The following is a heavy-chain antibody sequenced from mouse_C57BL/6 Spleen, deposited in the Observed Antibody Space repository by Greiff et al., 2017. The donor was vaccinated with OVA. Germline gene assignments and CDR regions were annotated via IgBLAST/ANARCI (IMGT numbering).Heavy chain of an antibody. CDR3: VITTVVATGAMDY. CDR1: GYSFTDYN. CDR2: INPNYGTT. J-gene: IGHJ4*01. D-gene: IGHD1-1*01. V-gene: IGHV1-39*01. Sequence: VHVKQSGPELVKPGASVKISCKASGYSFTDYNMNWVKQSNGKSLEWIGVINPNYGTTSYNQKFKGKATLTVDQSSSTAYMQLNSLTSEDSAVYYCVITTVVATGAMDYWGQGTSVTVSS.